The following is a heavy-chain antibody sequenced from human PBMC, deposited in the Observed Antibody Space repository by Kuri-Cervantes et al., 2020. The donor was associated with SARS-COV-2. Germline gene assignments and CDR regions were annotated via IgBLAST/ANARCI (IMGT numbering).Heavy chain of an antibody. V-gene: IGHV3-64D*06. CDR2: ISSNGGST. J-gene: IGHJ3*02. D-gene: IGHD3-9*01. CDR3: AKVLRYFDWLFLDAFDI. Sequence: GESLKISCSASGFTFSSYAMHWVRQALGKGLEYVSAISSNGGSTYYADSVKGRFTISRDNSKNTLYLQMSSLRAEDTAVYYCAKVLRYFDWLFLDAFDIWGQGTMVTVSS. CDR1: GFTFSSYA.